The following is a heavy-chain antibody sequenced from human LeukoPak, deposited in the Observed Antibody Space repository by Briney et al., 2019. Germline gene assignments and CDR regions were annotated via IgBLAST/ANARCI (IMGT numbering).Heavy chain of an antibody. J-gene: IGHJ4*02. CDR3: AKSSNFWCGYSDS. Sequence: GGSLRLSCAASGFTFDNYALSWVRQAPGKGLEWVSAITGVGGTTYYADSVKGRFTISRDNSKNTLYLQMNSLRAEDTAVYYCAKSSNFWCGYSDSWGQGTLVSVSS. CDR1: GFTFDNYA. D-gene: IGHD3-3*01. V-gene: IGHV3-23*01. CDR2: ITGVGGTT.